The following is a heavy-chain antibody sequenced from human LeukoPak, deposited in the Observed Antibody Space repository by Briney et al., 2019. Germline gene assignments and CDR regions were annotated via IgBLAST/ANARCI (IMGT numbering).Heavy chain of an antibody. CDR3: ASHQLPWSWFDP. D-gene: IGHD2-2*01. CDR2: IYTSGST. V-gene: IGHV4-4*09. CDR1: GGSISSYY. Sequence: PSETLSLTCTVSGGSISSYYWSWIRQPPGKGLEWIGYIYTSGSTNYNPSLKSRVTISVDTSKNQFSLKLSSVTAAGTAVYYCASHQLPWSWFDPWGQGTLVTVSS. J-gene: IGHJ5*02.